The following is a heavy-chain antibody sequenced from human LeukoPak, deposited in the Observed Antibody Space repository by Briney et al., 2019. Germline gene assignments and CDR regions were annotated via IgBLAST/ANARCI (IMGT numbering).Heavy chain of an antibody. CDR3: ARVGWRYSSGWYKTLPFDY. V-gene: IGHV4-34*01. CDR2: INHSGST. D-gene: IGHD6-13*01. Sequence: SEALSLTCAVYGGSFSGYYWSWIRQPPGKGLEWIGEINHSGSTNYNPSLKSRVTISVDTSKNQFSLKLSSVTAADTAVYYCARVGWRYSSGWYKTLPFDYWGQGTLVTVSS. J-gene: IGHJ4*02. CDR1: GGSFSGYY.